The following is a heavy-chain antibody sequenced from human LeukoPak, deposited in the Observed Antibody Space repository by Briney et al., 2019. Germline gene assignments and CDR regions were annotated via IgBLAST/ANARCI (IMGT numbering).Heavy chain of an antibody. CDR2: TSSSATTI. D-gene: IGHD4-17*01. CDR3: VRDRYGLFDY. V-gene: IGHV3-11*01. J-gene: IGHJ4*02. Sequence: GGSLRLSCVVSGFTFTKYYMSWVRRAPGKGLEWISSTSSSATTIEYANSVRGRFTISRDNAKNSLFLQMNSLRAEDTAVYYCVRDRYGLFDYWGQGTLVTVAS. CDR1: GFTFTKYY.